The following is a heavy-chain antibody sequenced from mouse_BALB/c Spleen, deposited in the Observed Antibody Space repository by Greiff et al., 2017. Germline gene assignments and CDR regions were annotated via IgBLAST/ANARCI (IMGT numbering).Heavy chain of an antibody. D-gene: IGHD2-4*01. CDR1: GYTFTSYV. CDR3: ARGYDYDPYYAMDY. V-gene: IGHV1-14*01. CDR2: INPYNDGT. Sequence: LQESGPELVKPGASVKMSCKASGYTFTSYVMHWVKQKPGQGLEWIGYINPYNDGTKYNEKFKGKATLTSDKSSSTAYMELSSLTSEDSAVYYCARGYDYDPYYAMDYWGQGTSVTVSS. J-gene: IGHJ4*01.